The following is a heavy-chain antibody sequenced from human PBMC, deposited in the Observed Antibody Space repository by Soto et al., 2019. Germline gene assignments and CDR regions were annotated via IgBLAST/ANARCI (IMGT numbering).Heavy chain of an antibody. D-gene: IGHD2-2*01. V-gene: IGHV3-48*03. CDR2: IGGSTSTI. Sequence: EVQLVESGGGLVQPGGSLRLSCAASGFTFSSYEMNWVRQAPGKGLEWVSFIGGSTSTIYYADSVKGRFTISRDNAKISLYLQMNSLRAEDSAIYYCARDLYCSSTSCYPGFDYWGQGTLVTVSS. CDR1: GFTFSSYE. J-gene: IGHJ4*02. CDR3: ARDLYCSSTSCYPGFDY.